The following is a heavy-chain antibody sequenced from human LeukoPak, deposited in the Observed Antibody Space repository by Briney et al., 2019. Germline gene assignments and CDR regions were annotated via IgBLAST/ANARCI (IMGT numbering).Heavy chain of an antibody. CDR2: IRNDGSNK. CDR1: GFTFSSYG. Sequence: GGSLRLSCAASGFTFSSYGMHWVRQAPGKGLEWVAFIRNDGSNKYYADSVKGRFTISRDNAKNSLYLQMNSLRAEDTAVYYCAELGITMIGGVWGKGTTVTISS. V-gene: IGHV3-30*02. CDR3: AELGITMIGGV. D-gene: IGHD3-10*02. J-gene: IGHJ6*04.